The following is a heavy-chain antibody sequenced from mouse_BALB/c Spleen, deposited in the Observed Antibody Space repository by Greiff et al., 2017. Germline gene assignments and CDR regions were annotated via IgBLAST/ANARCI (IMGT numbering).Heavy chain of an antibody. CDR3: TRWSGDGYYDYAMDY. CDR2: IYPGSGST. V-gene: IGHV1S22*01. CDR1: GYTFTSYW. J-gene: IGHJ4*01. D-gene: IGHD2-3*01. Sequence: LQQPGSELVRPGASVKLSCKASGYTFTSYWMHWVKQRPGQGLEWIGNIYPGSGSTNYDEKFKSKATLTVDTSSSTAYMQLSSLTSEDSAVYYCTRWSGDGYYDYAMDYWGQGTSVTVSS.